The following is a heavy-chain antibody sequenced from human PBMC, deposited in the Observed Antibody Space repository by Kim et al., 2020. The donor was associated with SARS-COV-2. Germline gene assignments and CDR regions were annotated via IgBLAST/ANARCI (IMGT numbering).Heavy chain of an antibody. CDR3: ARDPGPHLHLSSDAFDI. CDR1: GFTFSSYS. Sequence: GGSLRLSCAASGFTFSSYSMNWVRQAPGKGLEWVSSISSSSSYIYYADSVKGRFTISRDNAKNSLYLQMNSLRAEDTAVYYCARDPGPHLHLSSDAFDIWGQGTMVTVSS. CDR2: ISSSSSYI. D-gene: IGHD3-3*02. V-gene: IGHV3-21*01. J-gene: IGHJ3*02.